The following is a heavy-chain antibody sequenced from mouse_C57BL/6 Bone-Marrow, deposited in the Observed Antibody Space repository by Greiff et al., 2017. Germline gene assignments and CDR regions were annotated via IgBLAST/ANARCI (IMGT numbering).Heavy chain of an antibody. CDR1: GYTFTSYW. V-gene: IGHV1-55*01. Sequence: QVQLKQPGAELVKPGASVKMSCKASGYTFTSYWITWVKQRPGQGLEWIGDIYPGSGSTNYNEKFKSKAALTVDTSSSTAYMQLSSLTSEDSAVYYCARYGYAMDYWGQGTSVTVSS. CDR2: IYPGSGST. CDR3: ARYGYAMDY. J-gene: IGHJ4*01. D-gene: IGHD2-10*02.